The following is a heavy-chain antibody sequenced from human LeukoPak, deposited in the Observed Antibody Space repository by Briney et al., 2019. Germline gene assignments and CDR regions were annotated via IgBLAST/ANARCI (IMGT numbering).Heavy chain of an antibody. V-gene: IGHV4-39*07. J-gene: IGHJ4*02. CDR1: GGSISTSNYY. CDR3: GYGGNSWFDY. CDR2: IFYSGST. D-gene: IGHD4-23*01. Sequence: SETLSLTCTVSGGSISTSNYYWGWIRQPPGKGLEWIGNIFYSGSTYYNPSLKSRVTISVDTSKNQFSLKLSSVTAADTAVYYCGYGGNSWFDYWGQGTLVTVSS.